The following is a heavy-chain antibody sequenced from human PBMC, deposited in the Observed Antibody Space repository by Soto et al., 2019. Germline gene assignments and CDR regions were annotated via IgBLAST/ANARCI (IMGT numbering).Heavy chain of an antibody. Sequence: SETLSLTFTVSGASISGYHWSWIRQFPGKGLECLGYISYSGATNYNPSLKSRVTMSVDTSKNQFSLQLNSVTAADTAVYYCARERGEFGYCSSTSCYAGQKTYYYYGMDVWGQGTTVT. D-gene: IGHD2-2*01. J-gene: IGHJ6*02. V-gene: IGHV4-4*08. CDR2: ISYSGAT. CDR3: ARERGEFGYCSSTSCYAGQKTYYYYGMDV. CDR1: GASISGYH.